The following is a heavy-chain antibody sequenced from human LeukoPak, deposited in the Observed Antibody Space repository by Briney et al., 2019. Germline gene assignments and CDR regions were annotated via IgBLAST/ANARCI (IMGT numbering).Heavy chain of an antibody. J-gene: IGHJ3*02. CDR2: ISSNGGST. D-gene: IGHD6-13*01. CDR1: GFTFSSYA. CDR3: ARASSSSFFSAFDI. V-gene: IGHV3-64*01. Sequence: PGGSLRLSCAASGFTFSSYAMHWVRQAPGKGLEYVSAISSNGGSTYYANSVKGRFTISRDNSKNTLYLQMGSLRAEDMAVYYCARASSSSFFSAFDIWGQGTMVTDSS.